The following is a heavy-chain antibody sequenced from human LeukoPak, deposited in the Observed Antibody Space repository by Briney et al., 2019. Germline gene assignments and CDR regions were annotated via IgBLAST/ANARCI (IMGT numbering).Heavy chain of an antibody. CDR1: GGTFSDYS. D-gene: IGHD5-12*01. Sequence: SVKVSCKAPGGTFSDYSISWVRQAPGQGLEWMGRILPLVGRLHYAQKFQGRFTLTADKPTTTVYMELSSLRSEDTAVFYCVRSGYDYDWFDPWGQGTLVTVSS. J-gene: IGHJ5*02. CDR3: VRSGYDYDWFDP. V-gene: IGHV1-69*02. CDR2: ILPLVGRL.